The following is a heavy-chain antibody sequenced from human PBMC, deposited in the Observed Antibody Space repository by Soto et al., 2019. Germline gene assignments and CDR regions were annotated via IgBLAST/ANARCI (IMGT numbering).Heavy chain of an antibody. CDR3: ARGDGDTLDY. CDR2: INAYVGET. J-gene: IGHJ4*02. V-gene: IGHV1-18*01. Sequence: QVQLVQSGAEVKKPGASVKVSCKASGYTFTHYGITWVRQAPGQGLEWTGWINAYVGETKSAQKYQGRITVTMDTSTITAYLERRSLRSDDTAVYYCARGDGDTLDYWGQGTLVRVSA. CDR1: GYTFTHYG.